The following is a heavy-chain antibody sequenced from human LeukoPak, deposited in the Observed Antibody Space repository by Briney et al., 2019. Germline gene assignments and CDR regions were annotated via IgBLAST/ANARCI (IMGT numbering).Heavy chain of an antibody. CDR3: ARAYRPGQFDY. CDR2: IYYSGST. D-gene: IGHD3-16*02. J-gene: IGHJ4*02. CDR1: GGSISSSSYY. V-gene: IGHV4-39*01. Sequence: PSETLSLTCTVSGGSISSSSYYWGWIRQPPGKGLEWIGSIYYSGSTYYNPSLKSRVTISVDTSKNQFSLKLSSVTAADTAVYYCARAYRPGQFDYWGQGTLVTVSS.